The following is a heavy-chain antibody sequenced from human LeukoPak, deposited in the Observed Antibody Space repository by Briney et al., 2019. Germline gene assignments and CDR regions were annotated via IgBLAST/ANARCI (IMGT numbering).Heavy chain of an antibody. Sequence: GGSLRLSCAASGFTFDDYGMSWVRQVPGKGLEWVSGINWNGGRTAYADSVKGRFTISRDNAKNSLYMQMNSLRDEDTALYHCARGAYYYDGSGYYYFDQWGQGTLVTVSS. CDR3: ARGAYYYDGSGYYYFDQ. J-gene: IGHJ4*02. CDR1: GFTFDDYG. CDR2: INWNGGRT. V-gene: IGHV3-20*01. D-gene: IGHD3-22*01.